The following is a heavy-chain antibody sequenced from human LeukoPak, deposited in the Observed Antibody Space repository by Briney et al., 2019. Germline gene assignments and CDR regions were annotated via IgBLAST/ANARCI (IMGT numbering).Heavy chain of an antibody. J-gene: IGHJ4*02. CDR1: GFTFSDYY. V-gene: IGHV3-11*01. CDR3: ARVLRAALWEYSTVFDY. D-gene: IGHD2-8*02. Sequence: PGGSLRLSCAASGFTFSDYYMSWIRQAPGKGLEWVSYISSSGSTIYYADSVKGRFTISRDNAKNSLYLQMNSLRAEDTAVYYCARVLRAALWEYSTVFDYWGQGTLVTVSS. CDR2: ISSSGSTI.